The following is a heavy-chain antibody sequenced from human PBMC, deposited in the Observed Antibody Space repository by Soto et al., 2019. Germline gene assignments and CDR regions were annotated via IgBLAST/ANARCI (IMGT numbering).Heavy chain of an antibody. J-gene: IGHJ4*02. D-gene: IGHD6-13*01. V-gene: IGHV1-2*02. Sequence: ASMKVSCKASGYTFTDCYVHWVLQAPVQVLEWMGWINPKSGGTNIAQRFKGRVNTTRDMSISTAYMELNSLKSDDTAVYYCVRDGLVSSAKYYFDYWGQGTLVTVSS. CDR1: GYTFTDCY. CDR3: VRDGLVSSAKYYFDY. CDR2: INPKSGGT.